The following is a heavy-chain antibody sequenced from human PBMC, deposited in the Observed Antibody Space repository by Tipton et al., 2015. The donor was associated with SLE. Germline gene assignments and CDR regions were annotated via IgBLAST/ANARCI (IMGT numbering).Heavy chain of an antibody. CDR2: IRYDGSNK. CDR1: GFTFSSYG. CDR3: ARKRGGGTLNWYFDL. D-gene: IGHD2-15*01. Sequence: SLRLSCAASGFTFSSYGMHWVRQAPGKGLEWVAFIRYDGSNKYYADSVKGRFTISRDNSKNTLYLQMNSLRAEDTAVYYCARKRGGGTLNWYFDLWGRGPLVTVSS. J-gene: IGHJ2*01. V-gene: IGHV3-30*02.